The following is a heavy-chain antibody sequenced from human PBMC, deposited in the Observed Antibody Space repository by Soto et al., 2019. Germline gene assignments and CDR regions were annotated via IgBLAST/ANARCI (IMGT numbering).Heavy chain of an antibody. CDR2: IWFDGSNQ. D-gene: IGHD3-3*01. CDR1: GFTFSSHN. J-gene: IGHJ4*02. V-gene: IGHV3-33*01. Sequence: QVQLEESGGGVVQPGRSLRLSCAASGFTFSSHNMHWVRQAPGKGLEWVAAIWFDGSNQYYADSVKGRFTISRDNSKNTLYLHMNSLRAEDTAVYYCAREAVEYYCDDWGQGTLVTVSS. CDR3: AREAVEYYCDD.